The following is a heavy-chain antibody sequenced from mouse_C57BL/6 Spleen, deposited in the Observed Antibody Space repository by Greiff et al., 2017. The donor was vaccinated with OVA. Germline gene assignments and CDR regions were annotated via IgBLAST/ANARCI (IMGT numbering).Heavy chain of an antibody. CDR1: GFSLTSYG. D-gene: IGHD2-4*01. CDR3: ARRDDYDGGWYFDV. J-gene: IGHJ1*03. Sequence: VKLMESGPGLVQPSQSLSITCTVSGFSLTSYGVHWVRQSPGKGLEWLGVIWSGGSTDYNAAFISRLSISKDNSKSQVFFKMNSLQADDTAIYYCARRDDYDGGWYFDVWGTGTTVTVSS. V-gene: IGHV2-2*01. CDR2: IWSGGST.